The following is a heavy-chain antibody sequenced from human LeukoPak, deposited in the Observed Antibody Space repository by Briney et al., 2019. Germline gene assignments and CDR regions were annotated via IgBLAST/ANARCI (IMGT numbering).Heavy chain of an antibody. CDR2: INPNSGDT. J-gene: IGHJ6*02. D-gene: IGHD3-22*01. V-gene: IGHV1-2*02. CDR1: GYTLSAYY. CDR3: ARHPIVVAGYYYGMDV. Sequence: ASVEVSCKASGYTLSAYYMHWVRQDPGQGLEWMGWINPNSGDTKYAQKFQGRVTMTRDTSISTAYMELSRLRSDDTAVYYCARHPIVVAGYYYGMDVWGQGTTVTVSS.